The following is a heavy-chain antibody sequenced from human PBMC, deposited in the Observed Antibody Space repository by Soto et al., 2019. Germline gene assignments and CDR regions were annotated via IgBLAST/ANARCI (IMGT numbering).Heavy chain of an antibody. CDR1: GGTFSSYA. J-gene: IGHJ6*02. Sequence: ASVKVSCKASGGTFSSYAISWVRQAPGQGLEWMGGIIPIFGTANYAQKFQGRVTITADESTSTAYMELSSLRSEDTAVYYCARGGAWGYSGYERPYYYGMDVWGQGTTVTVSS. D-gene: IGHD5-12*01. CDR3: ARGGAWGYSGYERPYYYGMDV. CDR2: IIPIFGTA. V-gene: IGHV1-69*13.